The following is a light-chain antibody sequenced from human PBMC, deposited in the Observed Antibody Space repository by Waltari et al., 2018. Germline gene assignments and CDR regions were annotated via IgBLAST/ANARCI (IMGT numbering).Light chain of an antibody. CDR3: QQLNSFPYT. CDR1: QGISSY. CDR2: AAS. V-gene: IGKV1-9*01. Sequence: DIQLTQSPSFLSASVGDRVTITCRASQGISSYLAWYQQKPREAPKLLISAASTLQGGVQSRFSGSGSGTEFTLTISSLQPEDFATYYCQQLNSFPYTFGQGTKLDIK. J-gene: IGKJ2*01.